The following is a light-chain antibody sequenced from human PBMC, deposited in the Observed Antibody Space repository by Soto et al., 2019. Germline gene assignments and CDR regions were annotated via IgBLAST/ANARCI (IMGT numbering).Light chain of an antibody. CDR3: QQRSNWPPLT. CDR2: GAT. Sequence: EIVMTQSPATLSVSPGERATLSCMASLSVSTNIAWYHQKPGQAPRLLIYGATTRATGIPARFSGSGSGTEFTLTISSLQSEDFAVYYCQQRSNWPPLTFGGGTKVDIK. V-gene: IGKV3-15*01. CDR1: LSVSTN. J-gene: IGKJ4*01.